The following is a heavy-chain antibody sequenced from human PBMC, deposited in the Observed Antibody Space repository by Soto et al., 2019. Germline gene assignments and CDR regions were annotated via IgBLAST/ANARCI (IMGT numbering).Heavy chain of an antibody. V-gene: IGHV1-3*01. CDR2: INAGNGNT. CDR1: GYTFTSYA. CDR3: AREGTILVDYYYYGMDV. D-gene: IGHD3-3*01. Sequence: WASVKVSCKASGYTFTSYAMHWVRQAPGQRLEWMGWINAGNGNTKYSQKFQGRVTITRDTSASTAYMELSSLRSEDTAVYYCAREGTILVDYYYYGMDVWGQGTTVTVSS. J-gene: IGHJ6*02.